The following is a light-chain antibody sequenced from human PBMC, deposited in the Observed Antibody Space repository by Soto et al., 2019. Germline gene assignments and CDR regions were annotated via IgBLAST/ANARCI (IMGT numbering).Light chain of an antibody. CDR1: QSVSSN. V-gene: IGKV3-15*01. CDR3: QQYNNLPRT. J-gene: IGKJ1*01. CDR2: GES. Sequence: EIVMTQSPVTLSVSPGERATLSCRASQSVSSNLAWYQHRPGQAPRILIYGESTRATGVPARFSGSGSGTEFTLTINSLQSEDFAVYYCQQYNNLPRTFGQGTKVEIK.